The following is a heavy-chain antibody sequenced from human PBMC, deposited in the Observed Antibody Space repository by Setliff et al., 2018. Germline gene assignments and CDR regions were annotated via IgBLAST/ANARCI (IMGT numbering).Heavy chain of an antibody. Sequence: PSETLSLTCAVYGGSFSGYYWSWIRQPPGKGLEWIGEINHSGSTNYNPSLKSRVTISVDTSKNQFSLKLSSVTAADTAVYYCASVVPAAMYFDYWGQGTLVTVSS. CDR1: GGSFSGYY. CDR3: ASVVPAAMYFDY. J-gene: IGHJ4*02. V-gene: IGHV4-34*01. CDR2: INHSGST. D-gene: IGHD2-2*01.